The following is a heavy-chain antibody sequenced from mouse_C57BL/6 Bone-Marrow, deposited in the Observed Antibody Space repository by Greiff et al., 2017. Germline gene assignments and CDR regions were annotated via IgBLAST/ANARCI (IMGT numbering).Heavy chain of an antibody. CDR1: GFTFSSYG. D-gene: IGHD1-1*01. J-gene: IGHJ3*01. Sequence: EVKLMESGGDLVKPGGSLKLSCAASGFTFSSYGMSWVRQTPDKRLEWVATISSGGSYTYYPDSVKGRFTISRDNAKNTLYLQMSSLKSEDTAMYYCATYDGSSPAWFAYWGQGTLVTVSA. V-gene: IGHV5-6*01. CDR2: ISSGGSYT. CDR3: ATYDGSSPAWFAY.